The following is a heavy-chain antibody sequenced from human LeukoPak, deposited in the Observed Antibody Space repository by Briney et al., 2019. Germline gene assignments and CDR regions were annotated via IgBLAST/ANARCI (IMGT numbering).Heavy chain of an antibody. V-gene: IGHV1-2*02. J-gene: IGHJ5*02. Sequence: GASVKVSCKASGYTFTDYYLHWVRQAPGQGLEWMGWINPNSGGTNYAQKFQGRVTMTRDTSISTAYMELSRLRSDDTAVYYCARGDYYGSGSYSANWFDPWGQGTLVTVSS. D-gene: IGHD3-10*01. CDR2: INPNSGGT. CDR3: ARGDYYGSGSYSANWFDP. CDR1: GYTFTDYY.